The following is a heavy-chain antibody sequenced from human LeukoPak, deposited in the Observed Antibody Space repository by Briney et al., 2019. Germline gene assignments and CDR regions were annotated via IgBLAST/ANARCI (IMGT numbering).Heavy chain of an antibody. V-gene: IGHV1-69*13. CDR1: GGTFSSYA. Sequence: SVKVSCKASGGTFSSYAISWVRQAPGQGLEWMGGIIPIFGTANYAQKFQGRVTITADESTSTAYMELSSLRSEDTAVYYCARDVGDDFWSGYPDYGMDVWGQGTTVTVSS. CDR2: IIPIFGTA. CDR3: ARDVGDDFWSGYPDYGMDV. J-gene: IGHJ6*02. D-gene: IGHD3-3*01.